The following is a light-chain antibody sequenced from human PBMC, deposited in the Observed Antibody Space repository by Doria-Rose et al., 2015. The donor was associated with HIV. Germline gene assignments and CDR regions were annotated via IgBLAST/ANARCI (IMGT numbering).Light chain of an antibody. J-gene: IGKJ2*01. CDR1: QSISSY. V-gene: IGKV1-39*01. Sequence: TQSPSSLSASVGDRVTITCRASQSISSYLNWYQQKPGKAPKPLIYAASSLQSGVPSRFSGSGSGTDFTLTISSLQPEDFATYYCQQSYSTPYTFGQGTKLEIK. CDR2: AAS. CDR3: QQSYSTPYT.